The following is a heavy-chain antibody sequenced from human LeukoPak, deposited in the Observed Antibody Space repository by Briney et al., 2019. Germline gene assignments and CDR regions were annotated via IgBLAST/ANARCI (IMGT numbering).Heavy chain of an antibody. V-gene: IGHV3-23*01. CDR2: ISGSGGST. CDR3: ARRPNILTGYSFDY. J-gene: IGHJ4*02. CDR1: GFTFSSYA. D-gene: IGHD3-9*01. Sequence: GGSLRLSCAASGFTFSSYAMSWVRQAPGKGLEWVSAISGSGGSTYYADSVKGRFTISRDNSKNTLYLQMNSLRAEDTAVYYCARRPNILTGYSFDYWGQGTLVTVSS.